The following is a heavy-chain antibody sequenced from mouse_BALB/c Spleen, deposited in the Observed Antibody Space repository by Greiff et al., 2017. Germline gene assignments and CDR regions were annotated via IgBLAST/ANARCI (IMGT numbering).Heavy chain of an antibody. J-gene: IGHJ1*01. CDR3: ARNEGNYGSCFDD. D-gene: IGHD1-1*01. Sequence: VQLKESGPGLVKPGASLKISCKASGYTFTSYNMSWVMQSPGKSLEWLGYINPYNGSTGYNQKVKSKVTLTVDNSTNTVYLELRSLTSEDPAVYYCARNEGNYGSCFDDWGEGTTVTVSS. CDR1: GYTFTSYN. V-gene: IGHV1S29*02. CDR2: INPYNGST.